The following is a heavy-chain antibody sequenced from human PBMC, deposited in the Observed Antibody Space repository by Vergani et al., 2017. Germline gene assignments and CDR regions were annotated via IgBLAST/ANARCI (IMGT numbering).Heavy chain of an antibody. CDR2: IDPSDSYT. CDR1: GYSFTSYW. Sequence: EVQLVQSGAEVKKPGESLRISCKGSGYSFTSYWISWVRQMPGKGLEWMGRIDPSDSYTNYSPSFQGHVTISADKSISTAYLQWSSLRSEDTAVYYCAREGARDGYNYDFDYWGQGTLVTVSS. CDR3: AREGARDGYNYDFDY. V-gene: IGHV5-10-1*03. J-gene: IGHJ4*02. D-gene: IGHD5-24*01.